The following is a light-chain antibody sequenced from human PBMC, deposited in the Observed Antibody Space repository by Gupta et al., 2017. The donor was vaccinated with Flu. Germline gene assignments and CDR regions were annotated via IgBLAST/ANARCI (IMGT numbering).Light chain of an antibody. CDR2: DAS. V-gene: IGKV1-33*01. CDR3: QQYDNHPQVT. CDR1: QDIDKN. Sequence: DIQMTQSPPFVSASVGDRVTITCRASQDIDKNLNWYQQKAGKAPNLLIYDASNLEAGVPSRFSGGGSGTEFTLTISSLQPEDVATYYCQQYDNHPQVTFGAGTRVEMK. J-gene: IGKJ4*01.